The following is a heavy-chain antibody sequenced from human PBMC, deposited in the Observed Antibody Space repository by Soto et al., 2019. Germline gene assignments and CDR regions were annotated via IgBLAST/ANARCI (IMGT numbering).Heavy chain of an antibody. D-gene: IGHD3-10*01. V-gene: IGHV3-49*04. CDR3: GRGLAGGSYSDY. Sequence: EVQLVESGGGFVQPGRSLRLSCSTSGFTFADHAMTWVRQAPGKGLECIGLIRSNGYGGTSEYAASVKCRITLSRDESKSIAYLQMNSLKSEDTAVYSCGRGLAGGSYSDYWGQGTLVPVSS. CDR2: IRSNGYGGTS. CDR1: GFTFADHA. J-gene: IGHJ4*02.